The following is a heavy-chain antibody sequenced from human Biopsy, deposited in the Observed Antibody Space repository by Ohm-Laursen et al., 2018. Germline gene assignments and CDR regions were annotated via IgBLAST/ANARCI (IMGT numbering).Heavy chain of an antibody. V-gene: IGHV4-31*03. CDR3: VRGTVTVFNALILLPGRGWFDS. J-gene: IGHJ5*01. D-gene: IGHD3-9*01. CDR2: IHYSGNT. Sequence: TLSLTCSVSGVSINTGGHYWTWIRQHPGTGLEWIGYIHYSGNTLYNPSLKSRLTISVDTSKNQFSLTLRSLTAADRAMYYCVRGTVTVFNALILLPGRGWFDSWGQGTPVTVSS. CDR1: GVSINTGGHY.